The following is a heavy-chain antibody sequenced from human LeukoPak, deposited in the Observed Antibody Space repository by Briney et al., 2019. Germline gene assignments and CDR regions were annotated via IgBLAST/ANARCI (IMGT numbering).Heavy chain of an antibody. D-gene: IGHD3-22*01. CDR3: TRSGYRHPYHFES. CDR2: ISGSGATT. Sequence: GGSLRLSCAASGFTFSSYSMNCVRQAPGKGLEWVSGISGSGATTYYADSVKGRFTISRDSSKITLYLQMNSLRADDTAIYYCTRSGYRHPYHFESWGQGTLVIVSS. J-gene: IGHJ4*02. V-gene: IGHV3-23*01. CDR1: GFTFSSYS.